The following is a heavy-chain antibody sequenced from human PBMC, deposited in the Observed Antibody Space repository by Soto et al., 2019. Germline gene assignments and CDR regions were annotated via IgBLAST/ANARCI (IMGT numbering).Heavy chain of an antibody. CDR1: GGSISSGNYY. CDR2: ISYSGTT. Sequence: QVQLQESGPGLVKPSQTLSLTCTVSGGSISSGNYYWSWIRQPPGKGLEWIGFISYSGTTYYNASLWSRAPISVDTSKSQFSLDLSSVTAADTAVYYCATMGTLVTGLYYFDYWGQGTLVTVSS. V-gene: IGHV4-30-4*01. J-gene: IGHJ4*02. D-gene: IGHD2-21*02. CDR3: ATMGTLVTGLYYFDY.